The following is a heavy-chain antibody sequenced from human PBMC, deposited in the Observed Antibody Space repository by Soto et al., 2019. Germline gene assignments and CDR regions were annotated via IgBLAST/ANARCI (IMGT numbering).Heavy chain of an antibody. V-gene: IGHV3-48*03. CDR2: ISSSGSTI. Sequence: PWWSLRLSCSTSVFTFSSYEMNWVRQAPGKGLEWVSYISSSGSTIYYADSVKGRFTISRDNAKNSLYLQMDSLRAEDTAVYYCARDQEAGSFFPYYYGMDVWGQGTTVTVSS. CDR1: VFTFSSYE. CDR3: ARDQEAGSFFPYYYGMDV. D-gene: IGHD6-13*01. J-gene: IGHJ6*02.